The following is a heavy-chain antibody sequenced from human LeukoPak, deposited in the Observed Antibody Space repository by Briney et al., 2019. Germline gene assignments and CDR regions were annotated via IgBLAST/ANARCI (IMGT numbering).Heavy chain of an antibody. CDR2: ISSGSSYI. V-gene: IGHV3-21*01. CDR3: ARTYYYDSSGSCMDV. CDR1: GFTFSSYS. J-gene: IGHJ6*03. Sequence: GGSLRLSCAASGFTFSSYSMNWVRQAPGKGLEWVSSISSGSSYIYYADSVKGRFTISRDNAKNSLYLQMNSLRAEDTAVYYCARTYYYDSSGSCMDVWGKGTTVTVSS. D-gene: IGHD3-22*01.